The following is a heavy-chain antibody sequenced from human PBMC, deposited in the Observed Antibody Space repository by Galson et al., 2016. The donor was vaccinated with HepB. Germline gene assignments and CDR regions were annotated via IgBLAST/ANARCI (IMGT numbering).Heavy chain of an antibody. Sequence: SLRLSCAPSGFTFSTYWMAWVRQAPGKGLEWVANIKHDGSKKNYVDSVKGRFTVSTDNAKTSLYLQMNSLRAEDTAVYYCVRDRSYCTSSSRCYDVFDIWGQGTMVTVSS. J-gene: IGHJ3*02. CDR2: IKHDGSKK. D-gene: IGHD2-2*01. CDR3: VRDRSYCTSSSRCYDVFDI. CDR1: GFTFSTYW. V-gene: IGHV3-7*03.